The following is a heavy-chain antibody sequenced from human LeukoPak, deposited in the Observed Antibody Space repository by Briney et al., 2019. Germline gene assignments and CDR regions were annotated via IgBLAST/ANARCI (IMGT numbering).Heavy chain of an antibody. J-gene: IGHJ4*02. Sequence: SGTLSLTCDVSGASISSNNWWSWVRQPPGKGLEWIGEIFHGGNTNYNPSLKSRATISVDKSNNQFSLKLSSVTAADTAVYYCARNKESNSWYPVFDYWGQGTLVTVSS. CDR3: ARNKESNSWYPVFDY. D-gene: IGHD6-13*01. CDR1: GASISSNNW. CDR2: IFHGGNT. V-gene: IGHV4-4*02.